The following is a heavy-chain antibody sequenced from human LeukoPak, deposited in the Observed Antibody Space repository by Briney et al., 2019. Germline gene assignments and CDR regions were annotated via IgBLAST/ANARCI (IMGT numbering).Heavy chain of an antibody. CDR1: GFTFSIYW. CDR2: INQDGSQK. Sequence: GGSLRLSCAASGFTFSIYWMSWVRQAPGKGLEWVANINQDGSQKYYVDSVKGRFTISRDNAKNSFFLQMNSLRAEDTAVYYCARAGIAAAGWGQGTLVTVSS. J-gene: IGHJ4*02. D-gene: IGHD6-13*01. CDR3: ARAGIAAAG. V-gene: IGHV3-7*01.